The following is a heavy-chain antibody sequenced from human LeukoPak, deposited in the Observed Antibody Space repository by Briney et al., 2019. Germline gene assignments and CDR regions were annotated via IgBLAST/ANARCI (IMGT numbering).Heavy chain of an antibody. Sequence: PGGSLRLSCAASGFTFSSYGMHWVRQAPGKGLEWVAVIWYDGTNKYYADSVKGRFAISRDNSKSTLYLQMNSLRAEDTAVYYCARDSDGSGSYSHLSYWGQGTLVTVSS. CDR1: GFTFSSYG. V-gene: IGHV3-33*01. CDR2: IWYDGTNK. J-gene: IGHJ4*02. CDR3: ARDSDGSGSYSHLSY. D-gene: IGHD3-10*01.